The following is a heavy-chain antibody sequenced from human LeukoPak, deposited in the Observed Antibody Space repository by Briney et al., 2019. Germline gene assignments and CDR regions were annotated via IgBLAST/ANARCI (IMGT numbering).Heavy chain of an antibody. V-gene: IGHV1-18*01. CDR3: ARDSPVRDGSFYGNQIDY. J-gene: IGHJ4*02. Sequence: ASVKVSCKASGYTFTSYGISWVRQAPGQGLEWMGWISAYNGNTNYAQKLQGRVTMTTDTSTSTAYMELRSLRSDDTAVYYCARDSPVRDGSFYGNQIDYWGQGTLVTVSS. CDR2: ISAYNGNT. D-gene: IGHD3-10*01. CDR1: GYTFTSYG.